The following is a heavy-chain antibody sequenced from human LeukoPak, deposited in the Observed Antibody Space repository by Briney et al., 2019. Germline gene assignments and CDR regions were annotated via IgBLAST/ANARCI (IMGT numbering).Heavy chain of an antibody. CDR2: IKTDGSQI. J-gene: IGHJ6*03. CDR1: GFTFSSYW. Sequence: GGSLRLSCVASGFTFSSYWMTWVRQAPGKGLEWVANIKTDGSQIYYVDSVKGRFTISRDNAKNSLYLQMNSLRAEDTAVYYCASGMDSSGYYYYYYYYMDVWGKGTTVTVSS. D-gene: IGHD3-22*01. V-gene: IGHV3-7*01. CDR3: ASGMDSSGYYYYYYYYMDV.